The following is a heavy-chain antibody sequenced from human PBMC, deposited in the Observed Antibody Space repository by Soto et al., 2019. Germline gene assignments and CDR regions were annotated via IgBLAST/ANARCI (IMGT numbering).Heavy chain of an antibody. J-gene: IGHJ5*02. Sequence: GGSLRLSCAASGFTFSSYAMSWVRQAPGKGLEWVSAISGSGGSTYYADSVKGRFTISRDNSKNTLYLQMNSLRAEDTAVYYCARYRRITMVRGGNWFYPWGQGTLVTVSS. V-gene: IGHV3-23*01. CDR1: GFTFSSYA. CDR2: ISGSGGST. D-gene: IGHD3-10*01. CDR3: ARYRRITMVRGGNWFYP.